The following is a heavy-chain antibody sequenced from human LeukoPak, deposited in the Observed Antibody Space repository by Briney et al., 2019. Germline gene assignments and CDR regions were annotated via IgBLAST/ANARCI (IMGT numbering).Heavy chain of an antibody. V-gene: IGHV3-33*06. CDR1: GFTFRDFD. CDR2: TWYDESQS. CDR3: AKWEGTRQFYLGY. J-gene: IGHJ4*02. Sequence: GGSLTLSCAVSGFTFRDFDFRWVRQAPGKGLEWVAVTWYDESQSYYADSVKGRFTISKDNSKNTLYLEMNSLRAEDTAVYYCAKWEGTRQFYLGYWGQGALV. D-gene: IGHD1-26*01.